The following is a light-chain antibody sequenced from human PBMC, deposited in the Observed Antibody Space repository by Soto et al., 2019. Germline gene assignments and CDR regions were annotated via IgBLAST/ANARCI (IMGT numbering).Light chain of an antibody. CDR2: GSS. V-gene: IGKV3D-15*01. Sequence: EVVMTQSPAVLSVSPGDTATLSCRATQSVDSNLAWYQQKPGQAPRLLISGSSIRATGIPKRFSGSASGTEFTLTISGLQSEDVSIYFCQHYNFWPHSFGQGTKVDIK. CDR3: QHYNFWPHS. CDR1: QSVDSN. J-gene: IGKJ2*01.